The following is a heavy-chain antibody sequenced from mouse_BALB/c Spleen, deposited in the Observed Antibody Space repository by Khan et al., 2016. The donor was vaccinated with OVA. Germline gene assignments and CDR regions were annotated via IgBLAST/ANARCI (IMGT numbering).Heavy chain of an antibody. J-gene: IGHJ4*01. V-gene: IGHV9-3-1*01. CDR1: GYTFRNNG. CDR3: ARVGYNGTMDS. D-gene: IGHD2-14*01. CDR2: INTYTGEP. Sequence: QIQLVQSGPELKKPGETVKISCKASGYTFRNNGMNWVKQTPGKGLKWMGWINTYTGEPTYADDFKGRFAFSLETSATTAYLQINNLKNEDTATYFCARVGYNGTMDSWGQGTSVTVSS.